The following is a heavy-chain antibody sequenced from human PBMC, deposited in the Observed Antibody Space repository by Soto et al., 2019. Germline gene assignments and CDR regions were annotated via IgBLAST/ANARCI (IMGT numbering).Heavy chain of an antibody. CDR2: TYYRSKWYN. J-gene: IGHJ5*02. Sequence: SQTLSLTCAISGDSVSSNSAAWNWIRQSPSRGLKWLGRTYYRSKWYNDYAVSVKSRITINPDTSKNQFSLQLNSVTPEDTAVYYCARGRIVVVPAAMFWFDPWGQGTLVTVSS. D-gene: IGHD2-2*01. CDR1: GDSVSSNSAA. V-gene: IGHV6-1*01. CDR3: ARGRIVVVPAAMFWFDP.